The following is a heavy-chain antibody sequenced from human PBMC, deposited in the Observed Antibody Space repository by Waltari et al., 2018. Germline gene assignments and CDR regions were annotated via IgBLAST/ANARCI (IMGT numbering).Heavy chain of an antibody. CDR1: GGSISSGSYY. V-gene: IGHV4-61*02. J-gene: IGHJ4*02. CDR2: IYTSGST. D-gene: IGHD5-12*01. CDR3: AREVVIMARGYWFDY. Sequence: QVQLQESGPGLVKPSQTLSLTCTVSGGSISSGSYYWSWIRQPAGKGLEWIGRIYTSGSTNYNPSLKSRVTISVDTSKNQFSLNLSSVTAADTAVYYCAREVVIMARGYWFDYWGQGTLVTVSS.